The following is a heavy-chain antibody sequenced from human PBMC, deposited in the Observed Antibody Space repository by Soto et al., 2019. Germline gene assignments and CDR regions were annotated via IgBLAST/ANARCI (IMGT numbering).Heavy chain of an antibody. V-gene: IGHV1-69*13. J-gene: IGHJ4*02. CDR1: GGTFSSYA. CDR2: IIPIFGTA. D-gene: IGHD3-22*01. CDR3: ASTRGDSSGYSGLDY. Sequence: GASVKVSCKASGGTFSSYAISWVRQAPGQGLEWMGGIIPIFGTANYAQKFQGRVTITADESTSTAYMELSSLRSEDTAVYYCASTRGDSSGYSGLDYWGQGTLVTVSS.